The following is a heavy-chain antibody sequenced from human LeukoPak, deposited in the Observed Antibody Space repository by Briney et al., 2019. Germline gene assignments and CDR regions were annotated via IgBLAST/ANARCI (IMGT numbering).Heavy chain of an antibody. Sequence: SETPSLTCTVSSGSISSYYWSWIRQPPGKGLEWIGYIYYSGSTNYNPSLKSRVTISVDTSKNQFSLKLSSVTAADTALYYCARVTIPYYYMDVWGKGTTVTISS. V-gene: IGHV4-59*01. CDR2: IYYSGST. CDR1: SGSISSYY. J-gene: IGHJ6*03. CDR3: ARVTIPYYYMDV. D-gene: IGHD3-9*01.